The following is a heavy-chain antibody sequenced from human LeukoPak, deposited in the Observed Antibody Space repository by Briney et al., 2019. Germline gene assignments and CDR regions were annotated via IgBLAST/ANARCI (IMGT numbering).Heavy chain of an antibody. CDR1: GFSFSSFW. CDR3: ARRRVTYSFDS. V-gene: IGHV3-7*01. J-gene: IGHJ4*02. D-gene: IGHD2-15*01. Sequence: GGSLRLSCAASGFSFSSFWMTWVRQAPGKGLEWVASIKQDGSEEYYIDSVKGRFTMSRDNAKNSLSLQLNSLRAEDTAVYYCARRRVTYSFDSWGQGTLVTVSS. CDR2: IKQDGSEE.